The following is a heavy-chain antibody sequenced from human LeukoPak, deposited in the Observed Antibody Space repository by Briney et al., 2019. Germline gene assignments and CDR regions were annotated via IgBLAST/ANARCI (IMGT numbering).Heavy chain of an antibody. CDR2: ISAYNGNT. Sequence: GASVMVSCKASGYTFTSYGISWVRQAPGQGLEWMGWISAYNGNTNYAQKLQGRVTMTTDTSPSTAYMELRSLRSDDTAVYYCVRGLASGYGSGSYSDYWGQGTLVTVSS. D-gene: IGHD3-10*01. V-gene: IGHV1-18*04. CDR1: GYTFTSYG. J-gene: IGHJ4*02. CDR3: VRGLASGYGSGSYSDY.